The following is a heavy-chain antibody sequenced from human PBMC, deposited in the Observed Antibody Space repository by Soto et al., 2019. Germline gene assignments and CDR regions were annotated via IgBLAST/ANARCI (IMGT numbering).Heavy chain of an antibody. V-gene: IGHV1-8*01. D-gene: IGHD1-1*01. CDR1: GYTFSNHD. J-gene: IGHJ4*02. CDR2: MNPQSGKT. Sequence: ASVKVSCKASGYTFSNHDINWVRQASGQGLEWMGWMNPQSGKTEYVQKFQGRVTMTRDTSMSTAYMEVSSLTSDDTAVYYCAIYTTPLTSFNHSGQGALLTVFS. CDR3: AIYTTPLTSFNH.